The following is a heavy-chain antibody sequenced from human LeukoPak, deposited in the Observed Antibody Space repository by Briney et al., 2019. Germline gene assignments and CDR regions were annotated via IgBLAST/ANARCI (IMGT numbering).Heavy chain of an antibody. V-gene: IGHV3-21*01. CDR3: ARASYCGGDCYRGYFDL. J-gene: IGHJ2*01. CDR2: ITSSSIDI. Sequence: GGSLRLSCAASGFTFRSYTLNRVRQAPGKGLEWVSSITSSSIDIYYADSVKGRFTISRDNAKNSLYLQMNSLRAEDTAVYYCARASYCGGDCYRGYFDLWGRGTLVTVSS. D-gene: IGHD2-21*02. CDR1: GFTFRSYT.